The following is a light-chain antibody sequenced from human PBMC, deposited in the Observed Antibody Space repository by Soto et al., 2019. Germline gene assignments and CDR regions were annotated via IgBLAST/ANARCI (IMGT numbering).Light chain of an antibody. Sequence: EIVLTQSPGTLSLSPGERATLSCRASQSVSSSYLAWYQQKPGQAPRLLIYGASSRATGIPDRFSGSGTGTEFTLTISRLETEDVAVYHCHQYGSSPYTFGQGTKLEIK. CDR2: GAS. V-gene: IGKV3-20*01. CDR3: HQYGSSPYT. J-gene: IGKJ2*01. CDR1: QSVSSSY.